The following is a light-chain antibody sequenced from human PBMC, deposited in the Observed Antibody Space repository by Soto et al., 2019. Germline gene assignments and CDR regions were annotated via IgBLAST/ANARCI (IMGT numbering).Light chain of an antibody. J-gene: IGLJ1*01. Sequence: QSLLTQPASLSGSPWQSITISCTGTSSDVGGYDYVSWYQQHPGKAPKPMIYDVSNRPSGVSNRFSGSKSGNTASLTISGLQAEDEADYYCSSYTSSSTYVFGTGTKVTVL. CDR2: DVS. V-gene: IGLV2-14*01. CDR3: SSYTSSSTYV. CDR1: SSDVGGYDY.